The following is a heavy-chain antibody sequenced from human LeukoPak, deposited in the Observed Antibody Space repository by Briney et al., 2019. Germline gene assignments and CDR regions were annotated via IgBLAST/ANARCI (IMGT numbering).Heavy chain of an antibody. Sequence: GGSLRPSCAASGFTFNTYTVNWVRQAPGKGLEWVSAISGSGGSTYYADSVEGRFTISRDNSKNTLYLQMNSLRAEDTAVYYCAKVVPDVDTAMVPGQIYYYYGMDVWGQGTTVTVSS. D-gene: IGHD5-18*01. J-gene: IGHJ6*02. CDR2: ISGSGGST. CDR3: AKVVPDVDTAMVPGQIYYYYGMDV. V-gene: IGHV3-23*01. CDR1: GFTFNTYT.